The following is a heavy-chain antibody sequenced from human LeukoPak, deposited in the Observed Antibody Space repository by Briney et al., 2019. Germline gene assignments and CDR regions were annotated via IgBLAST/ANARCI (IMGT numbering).Heavy chain of an antibody. D-gene: IGHD4-17*01. CDR2: LYTRGST. J-gene: IGHJ4*02. CDR1: GGSISSYS. CDR3: ARDQGDYGDHRYFDY. Sequence: SETLSLTCTVSGGSISSYSWNWIRQPAGKGLEWIGRLYTRGSTTYNPSLKSRVTMSVDTSKKHFSLKLSSVTAADTAVYYCARDQGDYGDHRYFDYWGQGTLVTVSS. V-gene: IGHV4-4*07.